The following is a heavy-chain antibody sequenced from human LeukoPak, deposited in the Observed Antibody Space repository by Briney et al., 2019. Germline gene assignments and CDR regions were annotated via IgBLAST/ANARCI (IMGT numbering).Heavy chain of an antibody. CDR1: GFTFSSYG. CDR3: AKGWISSGYFDY. J-gene: IGHJ4*02. D-gene: IGHD6-19*01. CDR2: ISGSGGST. Sequence: PGGSLRLSCAASGFTFSSYGMSWVRQAPGKGLEWVSAISGSGGSTYYADSVKGRFTISRANSKNTLYLQMNSLRAEDTAVYYCAKGWISSGYFDYWGQGTLVTVSS. V-gene: IGHV3-23*01.